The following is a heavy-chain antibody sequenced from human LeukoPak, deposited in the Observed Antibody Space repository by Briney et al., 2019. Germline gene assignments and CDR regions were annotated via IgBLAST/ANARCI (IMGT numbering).Heavy chain of an antibody. V-gene: IGHV3-21*01. J-gene: IGHJ4*02. CDR2: ISSSSTYI. D-gene: IGHD6-6*01. CDR3: ATLHRGSSDFDY. CDR1: GFTFSTYS. Sequence: GGSLRLSCAASGFTFSTYSIIWVRQAPGKGLEWVSSISSSSTYIYYGDSVKGRFTISRDNAKNSLYLQMNSLRAEDTAVYYCATLHRGSSDFDYWGQGTLVTVSS.